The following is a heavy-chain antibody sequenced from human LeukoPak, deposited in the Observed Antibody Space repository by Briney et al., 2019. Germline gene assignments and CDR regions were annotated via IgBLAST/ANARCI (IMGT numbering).Heavy chain of an antibody. J-gene: IGHJ6*03. CDR1: GGSISSSNW. V-gene: IGHV4-4*02. CDR3: ARLYSSSWDSYYYYYYMDV. Sequence: SETLSLTCAVSGGSISSSNWWSWVRQPPGKGLEWIGEIYHSGSTNYNPSLKSRVTISVDKSKNQFSLKLSSVTAADTAVYYCARLYSSSWDSYYYYYYMDVWGKGTTVTVSS. CDR2: IYHSGST. D-gene: IGHD6-13*01.